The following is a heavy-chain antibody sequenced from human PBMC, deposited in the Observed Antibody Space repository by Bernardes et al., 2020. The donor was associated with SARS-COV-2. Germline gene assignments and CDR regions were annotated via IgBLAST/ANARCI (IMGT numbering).Heavy chain of an antibody. CDR2: IYSGGST. D-gene: IGHD6-13*01. J-gene: IGHJ4*02. CDR1: GFTVSSNY. CDR3: ASRVSSSWQFYTPIDY. Sequence: GGSLRLSCAASGFTVSSNYMSWVRQAPGKGLEWVSVIYSGGSTYYADSVKGRFTISRDNSKNTLYLQMNSLRAEDTAVYYCASRVSSSWQFYTPIDYWGQGTLVTVSS. V-gene: IGHV3-66*01.